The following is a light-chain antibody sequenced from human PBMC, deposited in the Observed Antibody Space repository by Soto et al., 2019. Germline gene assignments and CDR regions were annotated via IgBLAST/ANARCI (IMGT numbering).Light chain of an antibody. V-gene: IGKV1-39*01. J-gene: IGKJ4*01. CDR2: AAS. CDR3: QQSYSTPST. CDR1: QSISSH. Sequence: DIQMTQSPSSLSAYVGDRVTITCRASQSISSHLNWYQQKPGKAPKLLIYAASSLQSGVPSRFSGSGSGTDFTLTISSLQPEDSATYSCQQSYSTPSTFGGGTKVEIK.